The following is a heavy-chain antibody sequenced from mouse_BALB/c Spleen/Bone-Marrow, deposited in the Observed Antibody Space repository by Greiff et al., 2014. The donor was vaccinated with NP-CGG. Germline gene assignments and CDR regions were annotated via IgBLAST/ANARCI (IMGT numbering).Heavy chain of an antibody. D-gene: IGHD1-1*01. CDR3: ARRAYGGSYGFAY. J-gene: IGHJ3*01. CDR2: INPSTGYT. Sequence: VQLQQSGAELAKPGASVKMSCKASGYTFTSYWMHWVKQRPGLGLEWIGYINPSTGYTEYNQKFKDKATLTADKSSSTAYMQLGSLTPEDSAVYYCARRAYGGSYGFAYWGQGTLVTVSA. CDR1: GYTFTSYW. V-gene: IGHV1-7*01.